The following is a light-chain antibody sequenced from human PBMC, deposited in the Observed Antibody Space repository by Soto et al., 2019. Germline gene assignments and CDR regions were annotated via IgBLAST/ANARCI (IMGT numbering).Light chain of an antibody. V-gene: IGLV2-14*01. CDR1: SSDVGGYNY. CDR3: SSYTSSSPYV. J-gene: IGLJ1*01. CDR2: DVS. Sequence: QSALTQPASVSGSPGQSITISCTGTSSDVGGYNYVSWYQQHPGTAPKLMIYDVSNRPSGVSNRFSGSKSGNTASLTISGLQAEDEADYCCSSYTSSSPYVFGTGTQLTVL.